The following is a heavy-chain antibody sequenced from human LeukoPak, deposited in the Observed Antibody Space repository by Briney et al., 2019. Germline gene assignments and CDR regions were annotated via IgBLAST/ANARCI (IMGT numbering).Heavy chain of an antibody. CDR1: GFSPSTSGMC. D-gene: IGHD6-19*01. Sequence: SGPALVKPTQTLTLTCTFSGFSPSTSGMCVSWIRQPPGKALEWLARIDWDDDKYYSTSLKTRLTISKDTSKNQVVLTMTNMDPVDTATYYCARSSGLLSYFDYWGQGTLVTVSS. J-gene: IGHJ4*02. CDR3: ARSSGLLSYFDY. V-gene: IGHV2-70*11. CDR2: IDWDDDK.